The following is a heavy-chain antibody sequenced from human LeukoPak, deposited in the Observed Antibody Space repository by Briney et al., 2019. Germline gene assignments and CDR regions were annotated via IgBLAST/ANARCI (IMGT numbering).Heavy chain of an antibody. J-gene: IGHJ4*02. Sequence: SETLSLTCTVSGGSLSSHFWSWIRQPPGKGLELIGHIYYTGTTYYNPSLNSRVTISLDTSRNQFSLRLTSVTAADTAVYYCARCSSECSTASCYLTYWGQGTLVTVSS. V-gene: IGHV4-59*11. D-gene: IGHD2-2*01. CDR3: ARCSSECSTASCYLTY. CDR1: GGSLSSHF. CDR2: IYYTGTT.